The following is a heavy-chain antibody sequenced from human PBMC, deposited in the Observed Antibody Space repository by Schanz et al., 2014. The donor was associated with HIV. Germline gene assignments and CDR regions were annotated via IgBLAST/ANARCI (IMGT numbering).Heavy chain of an antibody. CDR2: ISSGSTTI. Sequence: EMKLVESGGGLAQPGGSLTLSCVASGFTFSKYSMNWVRQAPGKGLEWVSYISSGSTTIHYADSVMGRFTISRDNAKNTLYLQMNSLRAEDTAVYYCALSRPSGYGGSWYFDLWGRGTLVAVSS. CDR3: ALSRPSGYGGSWYFDL. CDR1: GFTFSKYS. J-gene: IGHJ2*01. V-gene: IGHV3-48*01. D-gene: IGHD2-15*01.